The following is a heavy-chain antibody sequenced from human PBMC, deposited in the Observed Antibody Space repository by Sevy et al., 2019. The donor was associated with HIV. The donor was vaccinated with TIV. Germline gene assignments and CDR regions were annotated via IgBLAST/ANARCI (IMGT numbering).Heavy chain of an antibody. V-gene: IGHV3-72*01. CDR2: IRNKADSYTA. CDR1: GFTFSDHY. Sequence: GGSLRLSCAASGFTFSDHYMEWVRQAPGKGLEWVGRIRNKADSYTAEYAASVKGRFTISRDDSKNSLYLLMNSLKTEGTAVYYCATHAGIAVAGRVFDYWGQGTLVTVSS. CDR3: ATHAGIAVAGRVFDY. D-gene: IGHD6-13*01. J-gene: IGHJ4*02.